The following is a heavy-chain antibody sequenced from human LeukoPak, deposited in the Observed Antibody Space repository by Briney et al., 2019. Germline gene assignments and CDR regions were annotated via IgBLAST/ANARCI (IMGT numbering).Heavy chain of an antibody. Sequence: PSETLSLTCAVYGGSFSGYYWSWIRQTPGKGLEWIGEINHSGSTNYNPSLKSRVTISVDTSKNQFSLKLSSVTAADTAVYYCARVVDYYDSSGFHDYWGQGTLVTVSS. V-gene: IGHV4-34*01. CDR1: GGSFSGYY. CDR3: ARVVDYYDSSGFHDY. CDR2: INHSGST. D-gene: IGHD3-22*01. J-gene: IGHJ4*02.